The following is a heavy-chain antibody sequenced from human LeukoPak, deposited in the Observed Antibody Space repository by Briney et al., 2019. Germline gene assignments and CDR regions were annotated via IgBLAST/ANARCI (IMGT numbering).Heavy chain of an antibody. D-gene: IGHD2-2*01. J-gene: IGHJ4*02. V-gene: IGHV4-59*01. CDR3: ARGYCSSTSCIFDY. CDR2: VSYSGST. CDR1: GGSISSYY. Sequence: SETLSLTCTVAGGSISSYYWSWIRQPPGKGLEWIGYVSYSGSTNYNPSLKSRVTMSLDTSKNQFSLKLSSVTAADTAMYYCARGYCSSTSCIFDYWGQGTLVTVSS.